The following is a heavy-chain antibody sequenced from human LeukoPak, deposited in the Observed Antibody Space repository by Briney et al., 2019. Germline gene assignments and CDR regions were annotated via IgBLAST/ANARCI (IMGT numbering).Heavy chain of an antibody. D-gene: IGHD2-15*01. J-gene: IGHJ5*02. V-gene: IGHV1-69*01. Sequence: SVKVSCKASGGTFSSYAISWVRQAPGQGLEWMGGIIPIFGTANYAQEFQGRVTITADESTSTAYMELSSLRSEDTAVYYCARENLCSGGSCYSVSTANWFDPWGQGTLVTVSS. CDR3: ARENLCSGGSCYSVSTANWFDP. CDR2: IIPIFGTA. CDR1: GGTFSSYA.